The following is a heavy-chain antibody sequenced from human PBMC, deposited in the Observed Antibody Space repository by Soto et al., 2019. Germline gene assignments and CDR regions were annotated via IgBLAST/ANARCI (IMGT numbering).Heavy chain of an antibody. Sequence: QVQLVESGGGMVQPGKSLRLSCAATGFIFRSYGVHWVRQAPGKGLEWVAVISHDGTNAYYADAVNGRFTISRDNAKNTVYLQMNSLRAEDTAVYYCAKQGIEVAGTDYFDYWGQGALVTVAS. CDR2: ISHDGTNA. V-gene: IGHV3-30*18. J-gene: IGHJ4*02. D-gene: IGHD6-19*01. CDR1: GFIFRSYG. CDR3: AKQGIEVAGTDYFDY.